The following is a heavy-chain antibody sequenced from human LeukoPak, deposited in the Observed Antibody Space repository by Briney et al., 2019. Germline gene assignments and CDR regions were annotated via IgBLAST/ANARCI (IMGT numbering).Heavy chain of an antibody. V-gene: IGHV3-30-3*01. CDR3: ARDLEPQELLWFGGFDY. J-gene: IGHJ4*02. Sequence: PGRSLRLSCAAPGFTFSSYAMHWVRQAPGKGLEWVAVISYDGSNKYYADSVKGRFTISRDNSKNTLYLQMNSLRAEDTAVYYCARDLEPQELLWFGGFDYWGQGTLVTVSS. CDR2: ISYDGSNK. CDR1: GFTFSSYA. D-gene: IGHD3-10*01.